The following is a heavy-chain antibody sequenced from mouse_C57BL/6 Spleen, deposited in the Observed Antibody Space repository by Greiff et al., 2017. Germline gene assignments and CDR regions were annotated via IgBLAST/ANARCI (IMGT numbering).Heavy chain of an antibody. D-gene: IGHD2-4*01. J-gene: IGHJ4*01. CDR2: ISSGGSYT. CDR3: ASHLYDYDGDVAMDY. CDR1: GFTFSSYG. Sequence: EVMLVESGGDLVKPGGSLKLSCAASGFTFSSYGMSWVRQTPDKRLEWVATISSGGSYTYYPDSVKGRFTISRDNAKNTLYLQMSSLKSEDTAMYYCASHLYDYDGDVAMDYWGQGTSVTVSS. V-gene: IGHV5-6*01.